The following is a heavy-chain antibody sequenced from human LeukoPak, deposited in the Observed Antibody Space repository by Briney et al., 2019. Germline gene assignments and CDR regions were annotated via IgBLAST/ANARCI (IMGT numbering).Heavy chain of an antibody. CDR3: ARQLNSYGELDY. D-gene: IGHD5-18*01. J-gene: IGHJ4*02. CDR1: GFTVSSNY. Sequence: GGSLRLSCAASGFTVSSNYMSWVRQAPGKGLEWVSVIYSGGSTYYADSVKGRFTISRDNSKNTLYLQMNSLRAEDTAVYYCARQLNSYGELDYWGQGTLVTVSS. CDR2: IYSGGST. V-gene: IGHV3-53*01.